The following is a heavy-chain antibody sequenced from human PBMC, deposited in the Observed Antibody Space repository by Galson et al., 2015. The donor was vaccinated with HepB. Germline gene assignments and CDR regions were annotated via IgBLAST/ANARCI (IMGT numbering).Heavy chain of an antibody. J-gene: IGHJ4*02. Sequence: SVKVSCKASGYTFTGYYMHWVRQAPGQGLEWMGWINPNSGATNYAQKFQGRVTMTRDSSISTAYMELSRLRSDDTAVYYCARGSSGNYYAFFDYWGRGTLVTVSS. D-gene: IGHD4-23*01. CDR1: GYTFTGYY. CDR3: ARGSSGNYYAFFDY. CDR2: INPNSGAT. V-gene: IGHV1-2*02.